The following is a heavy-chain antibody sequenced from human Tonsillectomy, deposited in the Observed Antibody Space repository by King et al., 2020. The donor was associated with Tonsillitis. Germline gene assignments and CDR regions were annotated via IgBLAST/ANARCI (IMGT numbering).Heavy chain of an antibody. CDR1: GYTFTGYF. V-gene: IGHV1-2*02. D-gene: IGHD3-22*01. J-gene: IGHJ3*02. CDR3: ARAYDSSGYYYVYAFDI. Sequence: VQLVESGAEVKKPGASVKVSCKASGYTFTGYFLHWVRQAPGQGLEWMGWIIPNSGGTNYAQKFQGRVTMTRDTSISTAYMELSSLRSDDTAVYYCARAYDSSGYYYVYAFDIWGQGTMVTVSS. CDR2: IIPNSGGT.